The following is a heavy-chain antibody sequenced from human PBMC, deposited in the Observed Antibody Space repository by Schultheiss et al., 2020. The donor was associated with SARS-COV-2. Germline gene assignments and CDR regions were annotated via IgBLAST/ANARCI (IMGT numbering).Heavy chain of an antibody. CDR3: AARDLDGDSLY. CDR1: GGTFTSYA. V-gene: IGHV1-69*06. Sequence: SVKVSCKASGGTFTSYAISWVRQAPGLGLEWVGGIIPIFASSTFAQNFQDRVRITADKSSSTVYMDLRSLRSEDTAIYYCAARDLDGDSLYWGLGTLVTVSS. CDR2: IIPIFASS. J-gene: IGHJ4*02. D-gene: IGHD4-17*01.